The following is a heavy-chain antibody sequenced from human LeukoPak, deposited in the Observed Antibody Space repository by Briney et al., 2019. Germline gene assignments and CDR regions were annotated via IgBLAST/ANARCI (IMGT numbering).Heavy chain of an antibody. CDR3: ARDKGGYSSSAIDY. Sequence: ASVKVSCKASGYTFTSYGISWVRQAPGQGLEWMGWISAYNGNTNYAQKLQGRVTMTTDTSTSTAYMELRGLRSDDTAVYYCARDKGGYSSSAIDYWSQGTLVTVSS. V-gene: IGHV1-18*01. CDR2: ISAYNGNT. CDR1: GYTFTSYG. D-gene: IGHD6-6*01. J-gene: IGHJ4*02.